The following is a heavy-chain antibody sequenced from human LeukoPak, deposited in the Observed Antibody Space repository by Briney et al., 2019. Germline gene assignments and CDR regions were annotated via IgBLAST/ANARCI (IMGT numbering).Heavy chain of an antibody. CDR3: ARAGLGLYSFDY. J-gene: IGHJ4*02. V-gene: IGHV3-48*01. CDR2: ITGSLNSI. Sequence: GGSLRLSCAASGFTFSSYSMNWVRQAPGKGLEWISYITGSLNSIHYADSVKGRFTISRDNAKNSVYLRMNGLRLEDTAVYYCARAGLGLYSFDYWGQGIQVTISS. CDR1: GFTFSSYS. D-gene: IGHD3/OR15-3a*01.